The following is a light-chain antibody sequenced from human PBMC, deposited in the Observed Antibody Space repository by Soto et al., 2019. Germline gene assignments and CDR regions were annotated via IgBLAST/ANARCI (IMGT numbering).Light chain of an antibody. Sequence: QSVLTQPPSASGTPGQRVTISCSGSSSNIGSNTVNSYQQLPGTAPKLLIYSHNQRPSGVPDRFSVSKSGTSASLAISGLQSEDGADYYCATWDDSLDGYVFGTGTKLTVL. CDR3: ATWDDSLDGYV. CDR2: SHN. J-gene: IGLJ1*01. CDR1: SSNIGSNT. V-gene: IGLV1-44*01.